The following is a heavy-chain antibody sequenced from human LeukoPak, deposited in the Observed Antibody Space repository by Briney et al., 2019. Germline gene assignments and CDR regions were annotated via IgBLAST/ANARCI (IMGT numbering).Heavy chain of an antibody. Sequence: SETLSLTCTVSGGSISSRSYYWGWIRLPPGKILEWIGSLYYSGSTYYNTALKSRVATSVDTTKNQFSLKLSSVTAADTAVYYCARFSPYYYHYMDVWGKGTTVTVSS. J-gene: IGHJ6*03. D-gene: IGHD2/OR15-2a*01. CDR1: GGSISSRSYY. V-gene: IGHV4-39*07. CDR3: ARFSPYYYHYMDV. CDR2: LYYSGST.